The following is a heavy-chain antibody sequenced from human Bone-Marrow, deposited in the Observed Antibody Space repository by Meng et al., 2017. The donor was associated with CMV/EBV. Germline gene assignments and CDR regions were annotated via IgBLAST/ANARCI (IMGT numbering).Heavy chain of an antibody. CDR3: ASGIVVVNYYYYGMDV. J-gene: IGHJ6*02. CDR1: GGSFSGYY. Sequence: SETLSLTCAVYGGSFSGYYWSWIRQPPGKGLEWIGEINHSGSTNYNPSLKSRVTISVDTSKNQFSLKLSSVTAADTAVYYCASGIVVVNYYYYGMDVWGQGTTVTGS. D-gene: IGHD3-22*01. CDR2: INHSGST. V-gene: IGHV4-34*01.